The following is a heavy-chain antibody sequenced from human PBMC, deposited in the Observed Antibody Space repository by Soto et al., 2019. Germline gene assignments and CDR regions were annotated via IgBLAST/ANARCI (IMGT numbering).Heavy chain of an antibody. Sequence: QLQLQESGPGLVKPSETLSLTCTVYGGSISSSSYYWRWIRQHPGKGLEWIGSLYYSGSTYYNPSLKDRITISVNTSKIHFSLKLSSVTTADTGVHYCASVRRGGYDSLRYFCGKDFWGQGTTVTVSS. CDR2: LYYSGST. V-gene: IGHV4-39*01. J-gene: IGHJ6*02. D-gene: IGHD5-12*01. CDR3: ASVRRGGYDSLRYFCGKDF. CDR1: GGSISSSSYY.